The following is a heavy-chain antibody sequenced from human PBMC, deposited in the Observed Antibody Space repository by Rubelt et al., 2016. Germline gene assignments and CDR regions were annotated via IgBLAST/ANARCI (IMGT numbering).Heavy chain of an antibody. V-gene: IGHV3-21*01. CDR2: ISSSSSYI. D-gene: IGHD5-12*01. Sequence: RSYSMNWVRQAPGKGLEWVSSISSSSSYIYYADSVKGRFTISRDNAKNSLYLQMNSLRAEDTAVYYCARDPRFGYSGYDSPSGVDYWGQGTLVTVSS. J-gene: IGHJ4*02. CDR3: ARDPRFGYSGYDSPSGVDY. CDR1: RSYS.